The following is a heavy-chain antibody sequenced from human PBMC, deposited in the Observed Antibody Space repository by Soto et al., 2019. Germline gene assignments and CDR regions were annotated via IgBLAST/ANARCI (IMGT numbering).Heavy chain of an antibody. V-gene: IGHV3-23*01. CDR1: GFTFSSYA. CDR3: AKALTPYCSSTSCYKSAFDY. CDR2: ISGSGGST. D-gene: IGHD2-2*02. J-gene: IGHJ4*02. Sequence: PGGSLRLSCAASGFTFSSYAMSWVRQAPGKGLEWVSAISGSGGSTYYADSVKGRFTISRDNSKNTLYLQMNSLRAEDTAVYYCAKALTPYCSSTSCYKSAFDYWGQGTLVTVSS.